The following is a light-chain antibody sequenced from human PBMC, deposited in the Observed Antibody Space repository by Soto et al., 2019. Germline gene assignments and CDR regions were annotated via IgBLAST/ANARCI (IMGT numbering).Light chain of an antibody. CDR2: GAS. J-gene: IGKJ1*01. CDR3: QSYRNFSWT. Sequence: DIQMTQSPSSLSASVGDRVTISCRASETIATYLNWYQQKPGRVPEVLIYGASRLQRGVPSRFTGSGYGINFTLTINSLQPDDFATYYCQSYRNFSWTFGQGTKVEFK. CDR1: ETIATY. V-gene: IGKV1-39*01.